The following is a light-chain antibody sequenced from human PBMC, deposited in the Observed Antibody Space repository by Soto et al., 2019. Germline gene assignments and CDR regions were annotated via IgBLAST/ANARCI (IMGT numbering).Light chain of an antibody. Sequence: IVLTPSPGTLSFSPLLRSTLSFRSSQSVSSSYLAWYQQKPGQAPRLLIYGASSRATGIPDRFSGSGSGTDFTLTISRLEPEDFAVYYCQQYGSSPVTFGQGTKVDIK. CDR1: QSVSSSY. CDR2: GAS. J-gene: IGKJ1*01. V-gene: IGKV3-20*01. CDR3: QQYGSSPVT.